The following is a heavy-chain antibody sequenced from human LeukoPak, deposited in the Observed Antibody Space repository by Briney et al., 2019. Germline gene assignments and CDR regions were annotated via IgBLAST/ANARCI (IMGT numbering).Heavy chain of an antibody. D-gene: IGHD2-2*01. Sequence: SGTLSLTCAVSGGSISSSNWWSWVRQPPGKGLEWIGEIYHSGSTNYNPSLKSRVTISVDKSKNQFSLKLSSVTAADTAVYYCARDRGSSTRDYYYYYGMDVWGQGTTVTVSS. CDR1: GGSISSSNW. J-gene: IGHJ6*02. CDR2: IYHSGST. V-gene: IGHV4-4*02. CDR3: ARDRGSSTRDYYYYYGMDV.